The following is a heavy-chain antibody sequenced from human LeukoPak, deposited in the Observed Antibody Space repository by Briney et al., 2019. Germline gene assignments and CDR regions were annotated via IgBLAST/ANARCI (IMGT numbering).Heavy chain of an antibody. CDR1: GDSMSSYY. Sequence: KPSETLSLTCTVSGDSMSSYYWSWIRQPPGKGLEWIGYIYYSGSTNYNPSLKSRVTMSIDTSKNQFSLKLSSVTAADTAVYYCARVYGMTTRAGLKYWGQGTLVTVSS. J-gene: IGHJ4*02. V-gene: IGHV4-59*12. CDR2: IYYSGST. D-gene: IGHD5-24*01. CDR3: ARVYGMTTRAGLKY.